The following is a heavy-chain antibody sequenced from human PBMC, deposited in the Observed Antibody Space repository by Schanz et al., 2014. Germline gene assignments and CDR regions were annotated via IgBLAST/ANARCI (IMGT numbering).Heavy chain of an antibody. CDR1: GFTFSSYG. J-gene: IGHJ4*02. CDR3: ARDRPCGYALDF. D-gene: IGHD5-12*01. CDR2: ISYDGSNK. Sequence: HLVESGGGVVQPGRSLRLSCAVSGFTFSSYGMHWVRQAPGKGLEWVALISYDGSNKHYADSVKGRFTISRDNSKKTLYVQMNSLRAEDTAVYYCARDRPCGYALDFWGQGTLVTVSS. V-gene: IGHV3-30*03.